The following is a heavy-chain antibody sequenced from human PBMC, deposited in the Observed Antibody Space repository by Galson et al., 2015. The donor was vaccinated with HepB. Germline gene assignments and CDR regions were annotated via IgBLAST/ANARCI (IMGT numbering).Heavy chain of an antibody. J-gene: IGHJ3*02. Sequence: SVKVSCKASGGTFSSYAISWVRQAPGQGLEWMGRIIPILGIANYAQKFQGRVTITADKSTSTAYMELSSLRSEDTAVYYCAREDYGSGRPRGDIWGQGTMVTVSS. V-gene: IGHV1-69*04. D-gene: IGHD3-10*01. CDR1: GGTFSSYA. CDR3: AREDYGSGRPRGDI. CDR2: IIPILGIA.